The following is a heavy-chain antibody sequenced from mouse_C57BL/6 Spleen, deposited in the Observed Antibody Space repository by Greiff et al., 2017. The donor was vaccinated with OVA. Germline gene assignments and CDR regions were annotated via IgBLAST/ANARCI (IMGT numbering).Heavy chain of an antibody. D-gene: IGHD1-1*01. Sequence: QVQLQQPGAELVKPGASVKMSCKASGYTFTSYWITWVKQRPGQGLEWIGDIYPGSGSTNYNEKFKSKATLTVDTSSSTAYMQLRSLTSEDSAVYYCARGRGIYYYGSAFGYWGQGTTLTVSS. J-gene: IGHJ2*01. V-gene: IGHV1-55*01. CDR2: IYPGSGST. CDR1: GYTFTSYW. CDR3: ARGRGIYYYGSAFGY.